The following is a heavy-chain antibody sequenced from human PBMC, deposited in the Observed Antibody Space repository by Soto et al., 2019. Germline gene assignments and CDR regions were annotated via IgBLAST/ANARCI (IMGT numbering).Heavy chain of an antibody. D-gene: IGHD4-17*01. CDR3: ARGTFLRTGYGDYYYYYGMDV. J-gene: IGHJ6*02. CDR2: INHSGST. V-gene: IGHV4-34*01. CDR1: GGSFSGYY. Sequence: LSLTCAVYGGSFSGYYWSWIRQPPGKGLEWIGEINHSGSTNYNPSLKSRVTISVDTSKNQFSLKLSSVTAADTAVYYCARGTFLRTGYGDYYYYYGMDVWGQGTTVTVSS.